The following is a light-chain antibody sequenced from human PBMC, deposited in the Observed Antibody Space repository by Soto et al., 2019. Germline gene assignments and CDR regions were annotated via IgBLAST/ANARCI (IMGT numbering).Light chain of an antibody. V-gene: IGKV1-39*01. CDR2: AAS. CDR3: QQSYSTPLT. Sequence: DIQMTQSPSSLSASVGDRVTITCRASESISDYLNWYQQKPGKAPKLLFYAASNLQSGVPSRFSGSGSGTVYTLTIGSLQPEDFATYYCQQSYSTPLTFGGGTKVEIK. J-gene: IGKJ4*01. CDR1: ESISDY.